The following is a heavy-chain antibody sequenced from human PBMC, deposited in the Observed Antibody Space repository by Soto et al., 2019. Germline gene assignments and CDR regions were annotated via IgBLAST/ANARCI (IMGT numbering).Heavy chain of an antibody. J-gene: IGHJ4*02. CDR2: ISGSYT. CDR3: AKGSGAIRPYYFDY. CDR1: GFSSTNYA. V-gene: IGHV3-23*01. D-gene: IGHD2-2*01. Sequence: VQLLESGGGLVQPGGSLRLSCAASGFSSTNYAMSWVRQAPGKGLEWISAISGSYTYYADSVKGRFTISRDNSKNTVVLQMNSLRAEDTAVYHCAKGSGAIRPYYFDYWGQGSLVTVSS.